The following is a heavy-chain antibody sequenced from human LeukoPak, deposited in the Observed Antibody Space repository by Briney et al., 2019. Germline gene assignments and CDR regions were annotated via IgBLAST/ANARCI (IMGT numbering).Heavy chain of an antibody. D-gene: IGHD6-6*01. J-gene: IGHJ4*02. CDR3: ARGDSSSSGFDY. V-gene: IGHV4-31*03. Sequence: PSDSLSLAFSVAGASISSGGSYWGWIRQHPGKGLGWIGYIYYSGSTYYNPSLKSRVTISVDTSKNQFSLKLSSVTAADTAVYYCARGDSSSSGFDYWGQGTLVTVSS. CDR1: GASISSGGSY. CDR2: IYYSGST.